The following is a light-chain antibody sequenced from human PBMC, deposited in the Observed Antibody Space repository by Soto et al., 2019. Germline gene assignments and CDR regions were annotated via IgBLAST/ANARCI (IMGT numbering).Light chain of an antibody. Sequence: IVLTQSPATLPLSPGERATLSCRASPSVDDYLDWYQQKPVQAARLLIYESSNRATGIPARFSGSGSGTDFILTICSLEPEDFAVYDCQQRSNWPQTFGQGTKVDI. CDR3: QQRSNWPQT. CDR1: PSVDDY. CDR2: ESS. J-gene: IGKJ1*01. V-gene: IGKV3-11*01.